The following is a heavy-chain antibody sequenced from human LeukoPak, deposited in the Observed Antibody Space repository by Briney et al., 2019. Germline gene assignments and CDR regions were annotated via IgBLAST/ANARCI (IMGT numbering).Heavy chain of an antibody. CDR1: GFTFSSYE. V-gene: IGHV3-48*03. J-gene: IGHJ6*03. D-gene: IGHD3-10*01. Sequence: GGSLRLSCAASGFTFSSYEMNWVRQAPGKGLEWVSYISSSGSTIYYADSVKGRFTISRDNAKNSLYLQMNSLRAEDTAVYYCARGPYASGSYGRRGWVHYMDVWGKGTTVTISS. CDR2: ISSSGSTI. CDR3: ARGPYASGSYGRRGWVHYMDV.